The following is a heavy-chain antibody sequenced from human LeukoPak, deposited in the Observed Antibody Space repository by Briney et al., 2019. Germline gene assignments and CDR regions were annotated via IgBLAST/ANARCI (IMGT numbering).Heavy chain of an antibody. D-gene: IGHD6-19*01. CDR3: ARDSSGWYYFDY. CDR1: GFTFSSYG. CDR2: IWYDGSNK. Sequence: PGRSLRLSCAAFGFTFSSYGMHWVRQAPGKGLEWVAVIWYDGSNKYYADSVKGRFTISRDNSKNTLYLQMNSLRAEDTAVYYCARDSSGWYYFDYWGQGTLVTVSS. V-gene: IGHV3-33*01. J-gene: IGHJ4*02.